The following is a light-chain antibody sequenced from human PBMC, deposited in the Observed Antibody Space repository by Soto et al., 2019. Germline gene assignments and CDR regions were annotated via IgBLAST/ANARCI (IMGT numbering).Light chain of an antibody. V-gene: IGKV3-11*01. J-gene: IGKJ4*01. Sequence: EIVLTQSPATLSLSPGERATLSCRASQSVGTFLAWYQHIPGQAPRLLIYDASNRATGIPARFSGSGSETDFTLTISSLEPEDVAVYFCQQRGNWPLTFGGGTKVEIK. CDR3: QQRGNWPLT. CDR1: QSVGTF. CDR2: DAS.